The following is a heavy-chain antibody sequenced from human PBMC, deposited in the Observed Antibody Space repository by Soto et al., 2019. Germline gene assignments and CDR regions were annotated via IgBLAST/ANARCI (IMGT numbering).Heavy chain of an antibody. D-gene: IGHD2-15*01. CDR2: IYYSGST. CDR1: GGSISSYY. J-gene: IGHJ5*02. V-gene: IGHV4-59*01. CDR3: ARTVVVAVPMNWFDP. Sequence: QVQLQESGPGLVKPSETLSLTCTVSGGSISSYYWSWIRQPPGKGLEWIGYIYYSGSTNYNPSLKSRVTISVDTSKNQFSRKLGSVTAADTAGYYCARTVVVAVPMNWFDPWGQGTLVTVSS.